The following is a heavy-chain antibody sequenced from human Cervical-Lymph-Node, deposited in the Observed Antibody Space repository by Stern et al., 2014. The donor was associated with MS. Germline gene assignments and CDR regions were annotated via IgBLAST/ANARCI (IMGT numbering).Heavy chain of an antibody. CDR2: INHNGDT. CDR1: GGSFSDYY. D-gene: IGHD6-13*01. CDR3: ARGPQHSSWYFPFDY. J-gene: IGHJ4*02. V-gene: IGHV4-34*01. Sequence: QVQLQQWGAGLLKPSETLSLTCGVSGGSFSDYYWSWIRQAPGKGLVWLGEINHNGDTNFNQSLKSRVSLSVDTSKNQFSLRLSSVTAADTSMYYCARGPQHSSWYFPFDYWGQGILVTVSS.